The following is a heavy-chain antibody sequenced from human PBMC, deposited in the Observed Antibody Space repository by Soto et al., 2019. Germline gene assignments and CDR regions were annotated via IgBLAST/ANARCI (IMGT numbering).Heavy chain of an antibody. CDR3: AGSMSSYMSYQYGHNV. J-gene: IGHJ6*02. CDR1: GVSFSNYY. CDR2: IFYSGRT. D-gene: IGHD2-2*01. V-gene: IGHV4-59*03. Sequence: SETLSLTCTVSGVSFSNYYWSWIRQPPGKGLEWIGYIFYSGRTSYSPTLKSRLTLSRDASKNQLSLKLTSVTAADTAVYYCAGSMSSYMSYQYGHNVWGPGTTVTVSS.